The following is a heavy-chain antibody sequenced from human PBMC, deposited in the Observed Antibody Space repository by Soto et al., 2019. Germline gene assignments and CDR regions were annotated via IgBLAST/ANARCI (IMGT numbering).Heavy chain of an antibody. CDR3: ARGIATGQLDP. Sequence: ASVKVSCTASGYTFTRYTMNWVRQAPGQRLEWMGWINPDNGNTKSSQKFQDRVIITRDTSASTAYMDLSSLRSEGTAVYYCARGIATGQLDPWGQGTLVTVSS. V-gene: IGHV1-3*01. CDR2: INPDNGNT. D-gene: IGHD2-15*01. CDR1: GYTFTRYT. J-gene: IGHJ5*02.